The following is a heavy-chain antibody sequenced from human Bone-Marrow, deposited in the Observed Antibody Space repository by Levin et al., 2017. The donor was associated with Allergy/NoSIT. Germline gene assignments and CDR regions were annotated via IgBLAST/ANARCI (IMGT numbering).Heavy chain of an antibody. CDR1: GYTFTSYG. Sequence: ASVKVSCKASGYTFTSYGISWVRQAPGQGLEWMGWISAYNGNTNYAQKLQGRVTMTTDTSTSTAYMELRSLRSDDTAVYYCARDILFWDIVVVPAARALDYWGQGTLVTVSS. V-gene: IGHV1-18*01. CDR3: ARDILFWDIVVVPAARALDY. D-gene: IGHD2-2*01. J-gene: IGHJ4*02. CDR2: ISAYNGNT.